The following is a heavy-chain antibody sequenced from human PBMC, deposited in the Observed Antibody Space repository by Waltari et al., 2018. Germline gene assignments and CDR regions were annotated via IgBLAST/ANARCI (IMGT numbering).Heavy chain of an antibody. Sequence: QVQLQESGPGLVKPSQTLSLTCTVSGGSISSGSYYWSWIRQPAGKGLEWIGYIYTSGSTNYNPSLKSRVTISVDTSKNQFSLKLSSVTAADTAVYYCARDAWSGYDFWSGYHYWGQGTLVTVSS. V-gene: IGHV4-61*09. J-gene: IGHJ4*02. CDR1: GGSISSGSYY. D-gene: IGHD3-3*01. CDR3: ARDAWSGYDFWSGYHY. CDR2: IYTSGST.